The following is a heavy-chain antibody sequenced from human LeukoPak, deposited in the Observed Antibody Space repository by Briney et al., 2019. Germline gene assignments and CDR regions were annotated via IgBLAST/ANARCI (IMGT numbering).Heavy chain of an antibody. V-gene: IGHV4-39*07. J-gene: IGHJ4*02. CDR1: GGSISSSSYS. D-gene: IGHD5-18*01. Sequence: SETLSLTCTVSGGSISSSSYSWGWIRQPPGKGLEWIGSIYYSGSTYYNPSLKSRVTISVDTSKNQFSLKLSSVTAADTAVYYCARAPYSYGYRLSSYYFDYWGQGTLVTVSS. CDR3: ARAPYSYGYRLSSYYFDY. CDR2: IYYSGST.